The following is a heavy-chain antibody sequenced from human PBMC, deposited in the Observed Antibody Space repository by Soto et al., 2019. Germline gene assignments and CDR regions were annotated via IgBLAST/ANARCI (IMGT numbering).Heavy chain of an antibody. CDR2: ISSSSTYT. CDR1: GFTFSDYY. D-gene: IGHD1-1*01. J-gene: IGHJ4*02. CDR3: ARGIKAGNTGYYFDY. V-gene: IGHV3-11*06. Sequence: PGGSLRLSCAASGFTFSDYYMSWIRQAPGKGLEWVSYISSSSTYTSHADSVRGRFTISRDNAKNSLFLQMNSLRAEDTAVYYCARGIKAGNTGYYFDYWGQVALVTVSS.